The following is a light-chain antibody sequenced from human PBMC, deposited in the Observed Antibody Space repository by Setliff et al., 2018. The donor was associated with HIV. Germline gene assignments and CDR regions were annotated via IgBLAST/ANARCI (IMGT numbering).Light chain of an antibody. CDR1: SSDVGGYDY. Sequence: QSALAQPRSVSGSPGQSVTISCTRTSSDVGGYDYVSWIQQQPGKAPKLMIYDVTRRPSGVPDRFSGSRSGNTASLTISGLQADDEAYYYCCSYAARQTSYVFGTGTKVTVL. CDR3: CSYAARQTSYV. V-gene: IGLV2-11*01. CDR2: DVT. J-gene: IGLJ1*01.